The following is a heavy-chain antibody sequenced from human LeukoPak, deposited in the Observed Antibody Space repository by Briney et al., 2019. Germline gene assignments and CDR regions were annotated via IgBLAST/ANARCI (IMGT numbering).Heavy chain of an antibody. J-gene: IGHJ4*02. CDR2: ISGSGGST. D-gene: IGHD3-16*01. Sequence: AGGSLRLSCAASGFTFSSYAMSWVRQAPGKGLEWVSAISGSGGSTYYADSVKGRFTISRDNSKNTLYLQMNSLRAEDTAVYYCARDRPFGGVLDFDYWGQGTLVTVSS. CDR1: GFTFSSYA. V-gene: IGHV3-23*01. CDR3: ARDRPFGGVLDFDY.